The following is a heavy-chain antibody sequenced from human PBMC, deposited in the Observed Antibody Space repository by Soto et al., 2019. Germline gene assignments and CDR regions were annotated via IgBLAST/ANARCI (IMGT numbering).Heavy chain of an antibody. CDR3: ARLTSGWYSY. CDR2: IHHSGST. V-gene: IGHV4-59*08. CDR1: GCSISAYY. J-gene: IGHJ4*02. Sequence: SETLSLTCTVSGCSISAYYWSWIRQPPGKGLEWIGYIHHSGSTNYNPSLRSRVTISVDTSKNQFSLNLSSVTAEDTAVYYCARLTSGWYSYWGPGTLVTVSS. D-gene: IGHD6-19*01.